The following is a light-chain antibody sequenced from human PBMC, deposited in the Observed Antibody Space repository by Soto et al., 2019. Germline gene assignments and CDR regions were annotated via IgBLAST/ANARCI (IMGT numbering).Light chain of an antibody. CDR3: AAWDDSLSGV. Sequence: QSVLTQPPSASGIPGQRVTISCSGSSSNIGSNYVYWYQQLPGTAPKLLIYRNNQRPSGVPDRFSGSKSGTSASLAISGLRSEDEADYYCAAWDDSLSGVFGGGTKVTVL. V-gene: IGLV1-47*01. CDR1: SSNIGSNY. J-gene: IGLJ2*01. CDR2: RNN.